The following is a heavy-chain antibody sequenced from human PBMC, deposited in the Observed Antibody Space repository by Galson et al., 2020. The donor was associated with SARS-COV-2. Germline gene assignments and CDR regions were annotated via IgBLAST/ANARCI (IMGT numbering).Heavy chain of an antibody. CDR1: GYTFNSYG. Sequence: ASVKVSCKASGYTFNSYGFTWVRQAPGQGLEWMGWISAYNGNTNYAEKLQGRVTMTTDTSTNTAYMELRSLRSDDTAVYYCARAGGYYYDSSGQDYWGQGTLGTVSA. V-gene: IGHV1-18*01. CDR2: ISAYNGNT. CDR3: ARAGGYYYDSSGQDY. J-gene: IGHJ4*02. D-gene: IGHD3-22*01.